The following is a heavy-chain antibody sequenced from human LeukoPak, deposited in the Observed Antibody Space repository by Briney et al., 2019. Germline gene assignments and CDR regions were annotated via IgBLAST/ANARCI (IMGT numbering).Heavy chain of an antibody. Sequence: GGSLILSCAASGFTFSSYAMSWVRQAPGKGLEWVSAISGSGGSTYYADSVKGRFTISRDNSKNTLYLQMNSLRAEDTAVYYCAKSLTSLWFGELLEGGFDYWGQGTLVTVSS. CDR2: ISGSGGST. D-gene: IGHD3-10*01. CDR3: AKSLTSLWFGELLEGGFDY. V-gene: IGHV3-23*01. CDR1: GFTFSSYA. J-gene: IGHJ4*02.